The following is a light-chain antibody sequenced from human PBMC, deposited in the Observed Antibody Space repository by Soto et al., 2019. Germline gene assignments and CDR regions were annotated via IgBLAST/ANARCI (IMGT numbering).Light chain of an antibody. V-gene: IGLV2-14*01. CDR1: SSDVGGYDF. Sequence: QSALTQPASVSGSPGQSITISCTGTSSDVGGYDFVSWYQQHPGKAPKLMIYEVSNRPSGVSNRFSGSKSGNTASLTISWLQAEDEADYYCSSHTSSSSPYVFGTGTKVTVL. CDR2: EVS. J-gene: IGLJ1*01. CDR3: SSHTSSSSPYV.